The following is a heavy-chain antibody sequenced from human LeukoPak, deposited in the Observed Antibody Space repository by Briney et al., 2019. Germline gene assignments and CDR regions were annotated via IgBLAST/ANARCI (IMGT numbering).Heavy chain of an antibody. V-gene: IGHV4-39*07. D-gene: IGHD1-26*01. CDR1: GGSISSSSYY. CDR3: AKDRPSGSYES. CDR2: IYYSGST. J-gene: IGHJ5*02. Sequence: SETLSLTCTVSGGSISSSSYYWGWIRQPPGKGLEWIGSIYYSGSTYYNPSLKSRVTISVDTSKNQFSLKLSSVTAADTAVYYCAKDRPSGSYESWGLGTLVTVSS.